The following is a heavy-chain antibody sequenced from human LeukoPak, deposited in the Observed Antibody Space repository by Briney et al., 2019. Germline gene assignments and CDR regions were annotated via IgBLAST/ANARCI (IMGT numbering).Heavy chain of an antibody. J-gene: IGHJ4*02. D-gene: IGHD3-22*01. Sequence: GGSLRLSCAASGFTFSSYAMHWVRQAPGKGLEWVAVISYDGSNKYYADSVKGRFTISRDNSKNTLYLQMNSLRAEDTAVYYCARDHYYDSSGYFSKDYWGQGTLVTVSS. CDR2: ISYDGSNK. V-gene: IGHV3-30-3*01. CDR3: ARDHYYDSSGYFSKDY. CDR1: GFTFSSYA.